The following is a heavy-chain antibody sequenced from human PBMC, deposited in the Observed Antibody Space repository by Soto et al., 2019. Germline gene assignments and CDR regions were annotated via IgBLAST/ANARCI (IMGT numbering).Heavy chain of an antibody. CDR3: ARELYSCGGDCPYYMDY. CDR1: GYPFTDYF. V-gene: IGHV1-46*01. J-gene: IGHJ4*01. Sequence: ASVKVSCKTSGYPFTDYFIHWVRQAPGQGLEWMGIISLYHHSTSYAQKFQGRLTVTADTSTTTVYMDLSSLTSEDSAVYWCARELYSCGGDCPYYMDYWG. D-gene: IGHD2-21*02. CDR2: ISLYHHST.